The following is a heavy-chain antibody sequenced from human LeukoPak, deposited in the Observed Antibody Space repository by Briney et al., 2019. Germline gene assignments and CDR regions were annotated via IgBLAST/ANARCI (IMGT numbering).Heavy chain of an antibody. D-gene: IGHD6-19*01. CDR3: AKDLSSGWYPYYFDF. J-gene: IGHJ4*02. Sequence: GGSLRLSCVASGFSFRTYTMNWVRQTPGKGLEWVSAISGSGAATFNADSVKGRFTISRDNSKNTLYLQMNSLRAEDMAVYYCAKDLSSGWYPYYFDFWGRGTLVTVSS. V-gene: IGHV3-23*01. CDR1: GFSFRTYT. CDR2: ISGSGAAT.